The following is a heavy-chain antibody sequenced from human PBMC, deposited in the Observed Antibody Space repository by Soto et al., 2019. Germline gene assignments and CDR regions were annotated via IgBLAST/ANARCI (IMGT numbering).Heavy chain of an antibody. Sequence: QVTLKESGPVLVKPTETLTLTCTVSGFSLSNARMGVGWIRQPPGKALEWLAHIFSNDEKSYSTSLKSRLTIPKDTSKSQVVLTMTNMDPVDTATYYCARNLYDDSSGYYHDYWGQGTLVTVSS. V-gene: IGHV2-26*01. CDR3: ARNLYDDSSGYYHDY. CDR2: IFSNDEK. CDR1: GFSLSNARMG. D-gene: IGHD3-22*01. J-gene: IGHJ4*02.